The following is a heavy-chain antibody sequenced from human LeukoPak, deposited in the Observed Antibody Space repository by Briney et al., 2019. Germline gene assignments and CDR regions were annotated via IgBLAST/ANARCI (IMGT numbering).Heavy chain of an antibody. D-gene: IGHD3-10*01. J-gene: IGHJ3*02. Sequence: ASVKVSCKVSEYTLTEFSMHWVRQAPGKRLEWMGTFAPEEGKTMYAQNFQGRVTMTEDTSIDTAYMELRSLRSEDTAVYYCAALTSGSLDVFDIWGQGTMVTVSS. CDR2: FAPEEGKT. CDR1: EYTLTEFS. CDR3: AALTSGSLDVFDI. V-gene: IGHV1-24*01.